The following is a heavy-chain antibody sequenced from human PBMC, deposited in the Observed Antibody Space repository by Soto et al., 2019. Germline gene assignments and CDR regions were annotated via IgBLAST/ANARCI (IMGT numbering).Heavy chain of an antibody. D-gene: IGHD3-10*01. V-gene: IGHV1-3*01. CDR3: ARAQVRGFDP. J-gene: IGHJ5*02. Sequence: GGSVKVSCKGFGYTLTSYAMHWVRQAPGQRLEWMGWINAGNGNTKYSQKFQGRVTITRDTSASTAYMELSSLRSEDTAVYYCARAQVRGFDPWGQGTLVTVSS. CDR2: INAGNGNT. CDR1: GYTLTSYA.